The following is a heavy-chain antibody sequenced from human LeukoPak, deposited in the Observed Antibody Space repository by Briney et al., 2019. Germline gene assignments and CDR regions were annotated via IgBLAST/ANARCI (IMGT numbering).Heavy chain of an antibody. Sequence: GASVKVSCKTSGYSFTNHAIHWVRQAPGQGLEWMGWINTNTGNPSYALDFTGRLVLSLDTSVSTADLHLGSLKAEDTAVYYCARIGYNTLDYWGQGTLVTVSS. CDR2: INTNTGNP. CDR3: ARIGYNTLDY. D-gene: IGHD3-3*01. V-gene: IGHV7-4-1*01. CDR1: GYSFTNHA. J-gene: IGHJ4*02.